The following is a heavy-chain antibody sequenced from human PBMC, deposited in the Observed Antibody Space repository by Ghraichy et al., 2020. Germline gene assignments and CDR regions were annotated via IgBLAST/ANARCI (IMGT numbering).Heavy chain of an antibody. CDR2: INHSGST. D-gene: IGHD3-10*01. Sequence: SQTLSLTCAVYGGSFSGYYWSWIRQPPGKGLEWIGEINHSGSTNYNPSLKSRVTISVDTSKNQFSLKLSSVTAADTAVYYCARGSKRITMVRGVIPNWFDPWGQGTLVTVSS. CDR1: GGSFSGYY. V-gene: IGHV4-34*01. J-gene: IGHJ5*02. CDR3: ARGSKRITMVRGVIPNWFDP.